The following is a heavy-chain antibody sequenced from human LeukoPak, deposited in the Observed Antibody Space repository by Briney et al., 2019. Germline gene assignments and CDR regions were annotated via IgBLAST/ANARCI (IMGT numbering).Heavy chain of an antibody. V-gene: IGHV3-23*01. CDR3: ARDPGGPIVVVPAPLGDY. CDR1: GFTFSSYE. Sequence: GGSLRLSCAASGFTFSSYEMNWVRQAPGKGLEWVSAISGSGGSTYYADSVKGRFTISRDNAKNSLYLQMNSLRAEDTAVYYCARDPGGPIVVVPAPLGDYWGQGTLVTVSS. J-gene: IGHJ4*02. D-gene: IGHD2-2*01. CDR2: ISGSGGST.